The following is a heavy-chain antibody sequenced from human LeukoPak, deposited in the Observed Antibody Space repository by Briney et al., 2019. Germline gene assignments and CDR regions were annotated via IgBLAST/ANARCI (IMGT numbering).Heavy chain of an antibody. V-gene: IGHV1-2*06. J-gene: IGHJ4*02. D-gene: IGHD3-22*01. Sequence: ASVKVSCKASGYTFTGYYMHWVRQAPGQGLEWMGRINPNSGGTNYAQKFQGRVTMTRDTSISTAYMELSRLRSDDTAVYYCAREAADGTIVVVITNSDYWGQGTLVTVSS. CDR3: AREAADGTIVVVITNSDY. CDR1: GYTFTGYY. CDR2: INPNSGGT.